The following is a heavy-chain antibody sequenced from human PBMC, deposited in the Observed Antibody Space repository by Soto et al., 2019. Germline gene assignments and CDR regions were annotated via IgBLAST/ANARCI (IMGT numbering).Heavy chain of an antibody. V-gene: IGHV3-74*01. D-gene: IGHD3-3*01. Sequence: GGPLRLSCTAAGFTIRSHWVHWIRQAPGKGLVWVSRINSDGSSTSYADSVKGRFTISRDNSKNTLYLQMNSLRGEDTAVYYCARATLRVVHPLGFDHWGQGSLGSVSS. CDR3: ARATLRVVHPLGFDH. CDR1: GFTIRSHW. J-gene: IGHJ4*02. CDR2: INSDGSST.